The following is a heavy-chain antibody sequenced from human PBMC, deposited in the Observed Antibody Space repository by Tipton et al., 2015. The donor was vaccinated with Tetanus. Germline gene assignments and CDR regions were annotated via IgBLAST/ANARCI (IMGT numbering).Heavy chain of an antibody. V-gene: IGHV4-59*12. J-gene: IGHJ5*02. CDR3: AKDFDPRRWFDP. CDR2: IYHSGST. Sequence: TLSLTCAVYGGSFSSYYWSWIRQPPGKGLEWIAYIYHSGSTNYNPSLKSRVTISVDTSKNQFSLKMTSLTAADTAVYYCAKDFDPRRWFDPWGQGILVTVSS. CDR1: GGSFSSYY.